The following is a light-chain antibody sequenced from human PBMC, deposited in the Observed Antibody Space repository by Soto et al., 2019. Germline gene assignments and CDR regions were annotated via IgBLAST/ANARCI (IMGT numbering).Light chain of an antibody. V-gene: IGKV3-20*01. Sequence: EIVLTQSPGTLSLSPGERATLSCRASQSVSSNYLAWYQHKPGQAPRLLIYGASNKATGIPDRFSGSGSGTDFTLTISRLEPEDFAVDYCQQYGRSSLTFGGGTKVDIK. CDR1: QSVSSNY. CDR3: QQYGRSSLT. J-gene: IGKJ4*01. CDR2: GAS.